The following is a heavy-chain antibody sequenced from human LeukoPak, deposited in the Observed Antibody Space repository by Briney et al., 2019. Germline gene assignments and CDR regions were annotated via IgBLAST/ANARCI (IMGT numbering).Heavy chain of an antibody. D-gene: IGHD6-13*01. J-gene: IGHJ4*02. V-gene: IGHV3-30*02. CDR1: GFPFSSYG. CDR3: AKDREAAAFY. CDR2: IRYDESDK. Sequence: GGSLRLSCAASGFPFSSYGMHWGRQAPGKGLEWVAFIRYDESDKYYADSVKGRFTISRDNSKNTLNLQMNSLRGEDTAVYYCAKDREAAAFYWGQGTLVTVSS.